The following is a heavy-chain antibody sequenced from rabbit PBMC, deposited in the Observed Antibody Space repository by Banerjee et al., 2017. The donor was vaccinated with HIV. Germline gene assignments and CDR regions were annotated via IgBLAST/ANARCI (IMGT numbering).Heavy chain of an antibody. CDR1: GIDFSNSG. V-gene: IGHV1S47*01. Sequence: QEQLVESGGGLVTLGGSLKLSCKASGIDFSNSGISWVRQAPGKGLEWIAYINPYYGTTGCASWVNGRITISLDNAQNTVFLQMTSLTAADTAAYFCARPGYAGYDFLFYDMDLWGPGTLVTVS. CDR2: INPYYGTT. J-gene: IGHJ6*01. D-gene: IGHD4-2*01. CDR3: ARPGYAGYDFLFYDMDL.